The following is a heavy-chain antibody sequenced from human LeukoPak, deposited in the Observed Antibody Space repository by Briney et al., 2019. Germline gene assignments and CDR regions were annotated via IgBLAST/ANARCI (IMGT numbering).Heavy chain of an antibody. D-gene: IGHD3-10*01. Sequence: SETLSLTCTVSGGSVSSGSYYWSWIRQPPGKGLEWIGYIYYSGSTNYNPSLKSRVTISVDTSKNQFSLKLSSVTAADTAVYYCARVEGTMVRGVIHDIFDYWGQGTLVTVSS. CDR2: IYYSGST. CDR1: GGSVSSGSYY. CDR3: ARVEGTMVRGVIHDIFDY. V-gene: IGHV4-61*01. J-gene: IGHJ4*02.